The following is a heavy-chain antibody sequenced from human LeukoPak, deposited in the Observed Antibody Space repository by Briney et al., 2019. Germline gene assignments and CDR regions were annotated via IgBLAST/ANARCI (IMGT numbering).Heavy chain of an antibody. CDR3: ARRAGAYSHPYDY. Sequence: GGSLRLSCAASGFTFSNHGMNWVRQAPGKGLEWVSGIFSSSRSTHYSDSVKGRFTISRDNSKNTLYLQINSQRAEDTAVYYCARRAGAYSHPYDYWGQGTLVTVSS. CDR1: GFTFSNHG. J-gene: IGHJ4*02. D-gene: IGHD4/OR15-4a*01. V-gene: IGHV3-23*01. CDR2: IFSSSRST.